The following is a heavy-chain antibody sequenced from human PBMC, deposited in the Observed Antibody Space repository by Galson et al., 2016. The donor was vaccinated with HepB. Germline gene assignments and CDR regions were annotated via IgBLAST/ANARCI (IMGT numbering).Heavy chain of an antibody. Sequence: EILSLTCGVYGASSSGYYWSWIRQPPGKGLDWIGEINHSGGTNHTPSLKSRVTISVDTSKNQFSLKLKSVNAADTAVYYCARGSSNWPAGAFDIWGPGTVLTVSS. V-gene: IGHV4-34*01. CDR1: GASSSGYY. CDR2: INHSGGT. D-gene: IGHD6-13*01. CDR3: ARGSSNWPAGAFDI. J-gene: IGHJ3*02.